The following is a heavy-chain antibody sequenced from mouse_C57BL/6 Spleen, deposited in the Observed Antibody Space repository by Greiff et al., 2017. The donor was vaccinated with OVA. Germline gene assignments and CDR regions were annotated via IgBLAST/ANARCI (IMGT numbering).Heavy chain of an antibody. CDR1: GFNIKDYY. Sequence: EVQLQESGAELVKPGASVKLSCTASGFNIKDYYMHWVKQRTEQGLEWIGRIDPEDGETKYAPKFQGKATITADTSSNTAYLQLSSLTSEDTAVYYCARPITTVVSPAWFAYWGQGTLVTVSA. CDR2: IDPEDGET. V-gene: IGHV14-2*01. D-gene: IGHD1-1*01. CDR3: ARPITTVVSPAWFAY. J-gene: IGHJ3*01.